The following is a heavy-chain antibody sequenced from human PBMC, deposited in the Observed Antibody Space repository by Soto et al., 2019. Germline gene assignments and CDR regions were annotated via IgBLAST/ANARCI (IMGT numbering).Heavy chain of an antibody. CDR3: ASVRGGYYYAMDV. D-gene: IGHD3-10*02. Sequence: QVQLQESGPGLVKPSGTLSLTCAVSVGSISSSNWWSWVRQPPGKGLEWIGEIYHSGSTNYSPSLKIRVTISVDKSKNQFSLKLSSVTAADTAVYYCASVRGGYYYAMDVWGQGTTVTVSS. J-gene: IGHJ6*02. CDR2: IYHSGST. CDR1: VGSISSSNW. V-gene: IGHV4-4*02.